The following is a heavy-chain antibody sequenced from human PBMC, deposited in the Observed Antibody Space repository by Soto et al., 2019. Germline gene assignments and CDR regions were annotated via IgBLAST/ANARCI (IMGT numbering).Heavy chain of an antibody. CDR1: GYTFTSYD. J-gene: IGHJ6*02. Sequence: ASVKVSCKASGYTFTSYDINWVRQATGQGLEWMGWMNPNSGNTGYAQKFQGRVTMTRNTSISTAYMELSSLRSEDTAVYYCARHCSSTSCPPRSHYYYCGMDVWGQGTTVTVSS. CDR3: ARHCSSTSCPPRSHYYYCGMDV. D-gene: IGHD2-2*01. CDR2: MNPNSGNT. V-gene: IGHV1-8*01.